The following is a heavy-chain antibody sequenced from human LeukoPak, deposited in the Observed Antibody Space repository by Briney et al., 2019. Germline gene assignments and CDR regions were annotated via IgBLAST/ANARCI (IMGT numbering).Heavy chain of an antibody. CDR2: INPSGGST. CDR3: ARGAPTTRIGAGRFDY. Sequence: ASVKVSYKAFGYSLTNYYVHWLRQAPGQGLEWMGEINPSGGSTSYAQKFQGRITVTRDTYTNTVYMDLSSLRSEDTATYYCARGAPTTRIGAGRFDYWGQGSLLTVAS. D-gene: IGHD5-12*01. J-gene: IGHJ4*02. V-gene: IGHV1-46*01. CDR1: GYSLTNYY.